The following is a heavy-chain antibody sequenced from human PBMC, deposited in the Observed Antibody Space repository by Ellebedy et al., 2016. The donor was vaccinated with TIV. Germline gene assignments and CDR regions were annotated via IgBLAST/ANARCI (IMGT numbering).Heavy chain of an antibody. J-gene: IGHJ4*02. D-gene: IGHD6-19*01. CDR2: IYHSGST. Sequence: MPSETLSLTCAVSGGSISSSHWWSWVRQSPGKGLEWIGGIYHSGSTNFNPSLKSRLTISIDMSNNQFSLRLSSVTAADTAVYYCARVAIAVVVAYLPGYFDSWGQGTLVTVSS. V-gene: IGHV4-4*02. CDR3: ARVAIAVVVAYLPGYFDS. CDR1: GGSISSSHW.